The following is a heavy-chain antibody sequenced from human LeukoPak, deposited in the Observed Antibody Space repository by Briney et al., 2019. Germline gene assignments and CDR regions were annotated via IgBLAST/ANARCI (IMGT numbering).Heavy chain of an antibody. J-gene: IGHJ4*02. CDR3: ARTVLRYFDWLFHFDY. V-gene: IGHV4-34*01. CDR1: GGSFSGYY. Sequence: SETLSLTCAVYGGSFSGYYWSWIRQPPGKGLEWIGEINHSGSTNYNPSLKSRVTISVDTSKNQFSLKLSSVTAADTAVYYCARTVLRYFDWLFHFDYRGQGTLVTVSS. D-gene: IGHD3-9*01. CDR2: INHSGST.